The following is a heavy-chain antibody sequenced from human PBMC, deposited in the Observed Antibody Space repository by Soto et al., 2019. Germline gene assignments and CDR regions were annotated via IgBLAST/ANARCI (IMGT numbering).Heavy chain of an antibody. J-gene: IGHJ3*02. V-gene: IGHV4-4*02. Sequence: SETLSLTCAVSGGSISSSNWWSWVRQPPGKGLEWIGEIYHSGSTNYNPSLKSRVTISVDKSKNQFSLKLSSVTAADTAVYYCATRSPSYCGGDCSPWAFDIWGQGTMVTVSS. CDR3: ATRSPSYCGGDCSPWAFDI. D-gene: IGHD2-21*02. CDR2: IYHSGST. CDR1: GGSISSSNW.